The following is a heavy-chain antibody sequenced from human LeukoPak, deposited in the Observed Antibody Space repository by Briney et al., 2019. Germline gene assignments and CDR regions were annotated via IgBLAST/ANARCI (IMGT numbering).Heavy chain of an antibody. V-gene: IGHV4-39*07. Sequence: PSETLSLTCTVSDDSISSSSYHWGWIRQPPGKGLEWIGSIYYTGTTYYNPSLESRVAIFVDTSQNQFSLRMTSVNAADTAVYYCAVNSYGYIFWGQGTLVTVSS. J-gene: IGHJ4*02. CDR2: IYYTGTT. CDR1: DDSISSSSYH. D-gene: IGHD5-18*01. CDR3: AVNSYGYIF.